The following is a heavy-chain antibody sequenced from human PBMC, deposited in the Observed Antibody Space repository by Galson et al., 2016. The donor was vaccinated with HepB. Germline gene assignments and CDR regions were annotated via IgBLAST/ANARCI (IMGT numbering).Heavy chain of an antibody. CDR3: ASPPSSSLAQAYVY. V-gene: IGHV1-69*01. J-gene: IGHJ4*02. D-gene: IGHD2-2*01. Sequence: QSGAAVKKPGDSLTISCKASGGTLSSNAISWVRQAPGQGLEWMGGILPMIATANYAQKFQGRVTINADESTSTGYMELSSLRSEDTAVYYCASPPSSSLAQAYVYWGQGTLVTVSS. CDR2: ILPMIATA. CDR1: GGTLSSNA.